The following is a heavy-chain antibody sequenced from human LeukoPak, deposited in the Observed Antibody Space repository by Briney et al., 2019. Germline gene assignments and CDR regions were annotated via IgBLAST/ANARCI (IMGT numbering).Heavy chain of an antibody. D-gene: IGHD6-13*01. CDR2: TSYSGIS. J-gene: IGHJ5*02. CDR3: ARRGGHSWDVGNWFDP. CDR1: GESIRSTSF. Sequence: SETLSLTCSVSGESIRSTSFWGWIRQSPGMGPEWIASTSYSGISYYNPSLSSRVTVFADTSKNQFSLRLSSVTAADTAVYYCARRGGHSWDVGNWFDPWGQGTLVTVSS. V-gene: IGHV4-39*01.